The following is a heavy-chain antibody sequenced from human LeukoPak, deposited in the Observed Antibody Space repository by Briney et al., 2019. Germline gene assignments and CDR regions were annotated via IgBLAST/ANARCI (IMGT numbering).Heavy chain of an antibody. CDR1: GYTFTGYY. J-gene: IGHJ6*02. Sequence: ASVKVSCKASGYTFTGYYMHWVRQAPGQGLEWMRGIIPIFGTANYAQKFQGRVTITADESTSTAYMELSSLRSEDTAVYYCARASTAAGNNYFYYYGMDVWGQGTTVTVSS. V-gene: IGHV1-69*13. CDR3: ARASTAAGNNYFYYYGMDV. CDR2: IIPIFGTA. D-gene: IGHD6-13*01.